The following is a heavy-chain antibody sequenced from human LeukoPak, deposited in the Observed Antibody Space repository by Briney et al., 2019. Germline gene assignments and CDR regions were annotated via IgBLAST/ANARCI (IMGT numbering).Heavy chain of an antibody. CDR3: ARTRRYCSSTSCYNSYYYYGMDV. Sequence: SSETLSLTCAVYGGSFSGYYWSWIRQPPGKGLEWIGEINHTGSTNYNPSLKSRVTISVDTSKNQFSLKLSSVTAADTAVYYCARTRRYCSSTSCYNSYYYYGMDVWGQGTTVTVSS. J-gene: IGHJ6*02. V-gene: IGHV4-34*01. CDR2: INHTGST. CDR1: GGSFSGYY. D-gene: IGHD2-2*02.